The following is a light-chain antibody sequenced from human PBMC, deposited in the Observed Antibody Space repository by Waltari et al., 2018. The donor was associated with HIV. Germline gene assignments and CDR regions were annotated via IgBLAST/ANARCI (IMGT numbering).Light chain of an antibody. V-gene: IGKV1-5*03. CDR3: KQYNSYSG. CDR2: KAS. Sequence: DIQMTQSPSTLSASVGDRVTITCRASQSISSWLAWYQQKPGKAPKLLIFKASTLESWVPSRFSGSGSGTEFTLTISSLQPDDFATYHCKQYNSYSGFGQGTKVEIK. J-gene: IGKJ1*01. CDR1: QSISSW.